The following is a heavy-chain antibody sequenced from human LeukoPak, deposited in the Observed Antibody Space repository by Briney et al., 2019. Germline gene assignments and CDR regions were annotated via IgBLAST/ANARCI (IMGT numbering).Heavy chain of an antibody. CDR1: GGSISSGDYY. CDR2: IYYSGST. J-gene: IGHJ4*02. D-gene: IGHD5-18*01. Sequence: PSQTLSLTCTVSGGSISSGDYYWSWIRQPPGKGLEWIGYIYYSGSTYYNPSLKSRVTISVDTFKNHFSLKLSSVTAADTAVYYCARVHSPKNSYGPQYYFDYWGQGTLVTVSS. V-gene: IGHV4-30-4*01. CDR3: ARVHSPKNSYGPQYYFDY.